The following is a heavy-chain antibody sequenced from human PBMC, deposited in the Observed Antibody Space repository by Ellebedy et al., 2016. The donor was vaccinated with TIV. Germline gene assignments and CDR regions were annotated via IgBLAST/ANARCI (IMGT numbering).Heavy chain of an antibody. CDR2: IYTSGST. CDR3: AGGYSSGWTDY. J-gene: IGHJ4*02. CDR1: GGAISNFY. V-gene: IGHV4-4*07. D-gene: IGHD6-19*01. Sequence: MPGGSLRLSCSVSGGAISNFYWSWIRQPAGKGLEWIGRIYTSGSTNYNPSLQSRVTMSVDTSKNQFSLKLSSVTAADTAVYYCAGGYSSGWTDYWGQGTLVTVSS.